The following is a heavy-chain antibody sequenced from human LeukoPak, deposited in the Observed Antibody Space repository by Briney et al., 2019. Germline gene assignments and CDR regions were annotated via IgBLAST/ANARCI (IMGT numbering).Heavy chain of an antibody. Sequence: ASVKVSCKASGYTFTGYYMHWVRQAPGQGLEWMGWINPNSGGTNYAQKFQGRVTMTRDTSISTAYMELSRLRSDDTAVYYCARGLTYCNGGSCYSFLSFDPWGQGTLVTVSS. CDR2: INPNSGGT. V-gene: IGHV1-2*02. D-gene: IGHD2-15*01. CDR3: ARGLTYCNGGSCYSFLSFDP. CDR1: GYTFTGYY. J-gene: IGHJ5*02.